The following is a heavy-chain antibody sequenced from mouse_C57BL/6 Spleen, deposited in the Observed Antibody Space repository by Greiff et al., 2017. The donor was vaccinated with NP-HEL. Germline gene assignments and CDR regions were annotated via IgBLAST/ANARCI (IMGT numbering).Heavy chain of an antibody. J-gene: IGHJ2*01. CDR1: GYAFSSSW. Sequence: VQLQQSGPELVKPGASVKISCKASGYAFSSSWMNWVKQRPGKGLEWIGRIYPGDGDTNYNGKFKGKATLTADKSSSTAYMQLSSLTSEDAAVYCCARSNLRYYFDYWGQGTTLTVSS. CDR2: IYPGDGDT. CDR3: ARSNLRYYFDY. D-gene: IGHD2-5*01. V-gene: IGHV1-82*01.